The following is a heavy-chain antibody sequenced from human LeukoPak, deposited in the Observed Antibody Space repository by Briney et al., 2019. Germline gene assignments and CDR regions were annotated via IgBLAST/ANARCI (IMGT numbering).Heavy chain of an antibody. D-gene: IGHD3-16*01. V-gene: IGHV3-74*01. Sequence: PGESLRLSCAASGFTFTDYCMHWVRQAPGKGLVWVSIINTDTRGTYYADSVKGRFTISRDNAKNTLYLQMNSLRAEDTTVYYCPRAGAYHTSDWSQGTLVTVSS. CDR1: GFTFTDYC. CDR3: PRAGAYHTSD. J-gene: IGHJ1*01. CDR2: INTDTRGT.